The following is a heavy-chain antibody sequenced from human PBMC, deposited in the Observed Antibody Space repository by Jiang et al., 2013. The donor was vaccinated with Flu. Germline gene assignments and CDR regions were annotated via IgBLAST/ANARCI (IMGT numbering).Heavy chain of an antibody. J-gene: IGHJ5*02. CDR3: ARGQGERWIQLWKRDNWFDP. V-gene: IGHV6-1*01. CDR1: GDSVSSNSAA. D-gene: IGHD5-18*01. Sequence: QTLSLTCAISGDSVSSNSAAWNWIRQSPSRGLEWLGRTYYRSKWYNDYAVSVKSRITINPDTSKNQFSLQLNSVTPEDTAVYYCARGQGERWIQLWKRDNWFDPWGQGTLVTVSS. CDR2: TYYRSKWYN.